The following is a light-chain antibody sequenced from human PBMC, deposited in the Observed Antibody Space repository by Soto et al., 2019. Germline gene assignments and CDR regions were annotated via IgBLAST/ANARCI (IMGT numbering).Light chain of an antibody. Sequence: QFSLAQPPSASGSPGQSVTIPCTGTNSDGGASNYVSWYQQHPGKAPKLLIHEVNKRPSGVADRFSGSKSGNTASLTVSGLQAEDEAEYYCSSSAGTNNLLFGIGTKLTVL. CDR1: NSDGGASNY. J-gene: IGLJ1*01. CDR3: SSSAGTNNLL. V-gene: IGLV2-8*01. CDR2: EVN.